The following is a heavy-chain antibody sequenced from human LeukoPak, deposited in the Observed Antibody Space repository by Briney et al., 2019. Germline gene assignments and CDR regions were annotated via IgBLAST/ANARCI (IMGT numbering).Heavy chain of an antibody. D-gene: IGHD6-13*01. CDR3: AKEGAAPGPDFDY. J-gene: IGHJ4*02. CDR1: GASIRSYY. V-gene: IGHV4-4*07. Sequence: PSETLSLTCTVSGASIRSYYWSWLRQPAGRGLEWIGRIVPSGITNYNPSLERRVTMSVDTSKNQFSLNLKSVTAADTAVYYCAKEGAAPGPDFDYWGQGILVIVSS. CDR2: IVPSGIT.